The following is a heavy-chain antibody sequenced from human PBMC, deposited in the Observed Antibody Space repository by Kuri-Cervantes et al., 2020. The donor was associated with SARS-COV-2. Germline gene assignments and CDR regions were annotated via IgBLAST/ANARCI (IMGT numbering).Heavy chain of an antibody. CDR2: LNSDGSIT. CDR1: GFTFSSYE. D-gene: IGHD3-22*01. Sequence: GGSLRLSCAASGFTFSSYEMNWVRQAPGKGLVWVSGLNSDGSITKYADSVKGRFTISRDNSKNTLYLQMNSLRAEDTAVYYCARDLSYEGSGYYYLDPWGRGTLVTVSS. J-gene: IGHJ5*02. CDR3: ARDLSYEGSGYYYLDP. V-gene: IGHV3-74*03.